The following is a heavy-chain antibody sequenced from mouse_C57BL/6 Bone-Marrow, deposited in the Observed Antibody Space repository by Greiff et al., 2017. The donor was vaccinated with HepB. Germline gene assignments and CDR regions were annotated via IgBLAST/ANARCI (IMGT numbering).Heavy chain of an antibody. J-gene: IGHJ4*01. Sequence: DVKLQESGGGLVKPGGSLKLSCAASGFTFSSYAMSWVRQTPEKRLEWVATISDGGSYTYYPDNVKGRFTISRDNAKNNLYLQMSHLKSEDTAMYYCARGFDYLYYYAMDYWGQGTSVTVSS. D-gene: IGHD2-4*01. CDR2: ISDGGSYT. CDR3: ARGFDYLYYYAMDY. CDR1: GFTFSSYA. V-gene: IGHV5-4*03.